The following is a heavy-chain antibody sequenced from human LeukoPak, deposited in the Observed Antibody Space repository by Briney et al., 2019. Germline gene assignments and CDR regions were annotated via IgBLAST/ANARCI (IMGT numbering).Heavy chain of an antibody. Sequence: GASVKVSCKASGYTFTTYDINWVRQATGQGLEWMGWMNPNSGNTGYTQKFHGRVTMTRNTSISTAYMELSSLRSEDTAVYYCARGRGSGHKENWFDPWGQGTLVTVSS. D-gene: IGHD6-19*01. V-gene: IGHV1-8*01. CDR2: MNPNSGNT. J-gene: IGHJ5*02. CDR1: GYTFTTYD. CDR3: ARGRGSGHKENWFDP.